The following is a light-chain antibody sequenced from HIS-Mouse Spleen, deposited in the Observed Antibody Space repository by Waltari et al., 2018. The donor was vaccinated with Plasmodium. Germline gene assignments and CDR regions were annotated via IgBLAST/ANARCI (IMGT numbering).Light chain of an antibody. CDR3: CSYAGSYTWV. CDR2: DVS. V-gene: IGLV2-11*01. Sequence: QSALTQPRSVSGSPGQSVTISCTGTSSHVGGYNYVPWYQQHPGKAPKPMIYDVSKRPSGVPDRFSGSKSGNTASLTISGLQAEDEADYYCCSYAGSYTWVFGGGTKLTVL. J-gene: IGLJ3*02. CDR1: SSHVGGYNY.